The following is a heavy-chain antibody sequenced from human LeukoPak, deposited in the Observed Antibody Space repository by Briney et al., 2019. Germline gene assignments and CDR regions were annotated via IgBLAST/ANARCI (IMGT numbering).Heavy chain of an antibody. CDR2: ISDSGSLA. V-gene: IGHV3-23*01. CDR1: GFAFSSQA. D-gene: IGHD6-19*01. J-gene: IGHJ4*02. CDR3: AKDARRTSGWYFFDC. Sequence: GGSLRLSCAASGFAFSSQAMGWVRQAPGRGLEWVSVISDSGSLAYYADSVKGRFTISRDNSKNALFLQMSSLRAEDTAVYYCAKDARRTSGWYFFDCWGQGTLVTVSS.